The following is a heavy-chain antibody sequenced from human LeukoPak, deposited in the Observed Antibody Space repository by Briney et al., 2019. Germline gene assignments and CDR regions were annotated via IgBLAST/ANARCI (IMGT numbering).Heavy chain of an antibody. V-gene: IGHV3-30*02. CDR3: AKLISPYDY. Sequence: GGSLRLSCAASGFTFSSYGMHWVRQAPGKGLEWVAFIRYDGNNKYYADSVKGRFTISRDNSKNTLYLQMNSLRPEDTAVYYCAKLISPYDYWGQGILITVSS. CDR1: GFTFSSYG. CDR2: IRYDGNNK. J-gene: IGHJ4*02.